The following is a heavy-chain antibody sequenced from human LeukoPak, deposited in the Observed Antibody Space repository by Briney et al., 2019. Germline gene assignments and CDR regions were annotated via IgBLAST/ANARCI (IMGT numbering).Heavy chain of an antibody. V-gene: IGHV3-48*02. CDR1: GFTFSTYS. Sequence: PGGSQRLSCAASGFTFSTYSMNWVRQAPGKGLEWVSYISSSSSIIYYADSVKGRFTVSRDNAKNSLYLQMNSLRDEDTAVYYCARDRVAAGNYFDYWGQGTLVTVSS. D-gene: IGHD2-15*01. J-gene: IGHJ4*02. CDR3: ARDRVAAGNYFDY. CDR2: ISSSSSII.